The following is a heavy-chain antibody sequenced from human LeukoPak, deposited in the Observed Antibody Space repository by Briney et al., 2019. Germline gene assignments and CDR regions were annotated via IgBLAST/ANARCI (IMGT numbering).Heavy chain of an antibody. J-gene: IGHJ4*02. Sequence: GGSLRLSCAASGFTFSIYGMHWVRQAPGKGLEWVAVISYEGSNKYYADSVKGRFTISRDNSKDTLYLQMNTLRAEDMAVYYCAKDPDYYGSGSYYSDYWGQGTLVTVSS. V-gene: IGHV3-30*18. CDR2: ISYEGSNK. CDR1: GFTFSIYG. CDR3: AKDPDYYGSGSYYSDY. D-gene: IGHD3-10*01.